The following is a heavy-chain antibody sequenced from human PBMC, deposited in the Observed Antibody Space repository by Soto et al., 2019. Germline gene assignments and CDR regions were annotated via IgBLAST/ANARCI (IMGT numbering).Heavy chain of an antibody. D-gene: IGHD4-4*01. V-gene: IGHV3-23*01. CDR3: LHDYSKY. CDR1: GFTFSSYA. Sequence: GESLKISCAASGFTFSSYAMSWVRQAPGKGLEWVSAITASGTSTFYADSVKGRCTVSRDNSKNTLYLQINSLRAEDTAIYYCLHDYSKYWGQGTLVTVSS. J-gene: IGHJ4*02. CDR2: ITASGTST.